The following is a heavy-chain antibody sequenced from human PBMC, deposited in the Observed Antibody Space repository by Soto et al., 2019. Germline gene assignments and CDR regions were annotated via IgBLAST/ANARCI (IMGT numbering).Heavy chain of an antibody. CDR3: ARLPRPGIGYSYYYYGMDV. V-gene: IGHV4-34*01. CDR1: GGSSSGYY. D-gene: IGHD1-26*01. Sequence: PSETLSLTCAVYGGSSSGYYWSWIRQPPGKGLEWIGEINHSGSTNYNPSLKSRVTISVDTSKNQFSLKLSSVTAADTAVYYCARLPRPGIGYSYYYYGMDVWGQGTTVTVS. CDR2: INHSGST. J-gene: IGHJ6*02.